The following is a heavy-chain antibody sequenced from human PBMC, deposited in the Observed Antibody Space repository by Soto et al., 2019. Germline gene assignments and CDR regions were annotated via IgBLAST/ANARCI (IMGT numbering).Heavy chain of an antibody. CDR1: GGFMTNYY. Sequence: SETLSLTCTVSGGFMTNYYWNWIRQTPGKAPEWIAYIYYNGITNYNPSLKSRVTISVDTPKNQFSLKLNSVTAADTAMYYCARGPGGYYFYDYWGQGALVTVSS. CDR3: ARGPGGYYFYDY. V-gene: IGHV4-59*01. J-gene: IGHJ4*02. D-gene: IGHD1-26*01. CDR2: IYYNGIT.